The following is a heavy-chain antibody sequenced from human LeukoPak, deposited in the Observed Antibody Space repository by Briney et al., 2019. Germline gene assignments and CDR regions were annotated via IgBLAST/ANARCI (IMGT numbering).Heavy chain of an antibody. CDR2: ISGSGGST. CDR3: ARDVVGGWAFDY. V-gene: IGHV3-23*01. Sequence: PGGSLRLSCAASGFTFSSYGMSWVRQAPGKGLEWVSAISGSGGSTYYADSVKGRFTISRDNSKNSLYLQMNSLRAEDTAVYYCARDVVGGWAFDYWGQGTLVTVSS. D-gene: IGHD2-2*01. CDR1: GFTFSSYG. J-gene: IGHJ4*02.